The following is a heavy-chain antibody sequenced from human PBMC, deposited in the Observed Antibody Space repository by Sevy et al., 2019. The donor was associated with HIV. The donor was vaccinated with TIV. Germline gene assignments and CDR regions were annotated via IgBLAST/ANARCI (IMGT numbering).Heavy chain of an antibody. J-gene: IGHJ4*02. V-gene: IGHV4-4*07. Sequence: SETLSLTCTVSCGSISSYYWSWIRQPAGKGLEWIGRIYTSGSTNYNPSLKSRVTMSVDTSKNQFSLKLSSVTAADTAVYYCARETAFHDYGDYAYYFDYWGQGTLVTVSS. D-gene: IGHD4-17*01. CDR2: IYTSGST. CDR3: ARETAFHDYGDYAYYFDY. CDR1: CGSISSYY.